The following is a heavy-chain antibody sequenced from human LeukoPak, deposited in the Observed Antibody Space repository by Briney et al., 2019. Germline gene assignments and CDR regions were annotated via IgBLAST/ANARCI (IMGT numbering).Heavy chain of an antibody. J-gene: IGHJ3*02. CDR2: ISYDGSNK. CDR1: GFTFSSYG. V-gene: IGHV3-30*18. Sequence: PGGSLRLSCAASGFTFSSYGMHWVRQAPGKGLEWVADISYDGSNKYYADSVKGRFTISRDNSKNTLYLQMNSLRAEDTAVYYCAKDFNNYGDYSDAFDIWGQGTMVTVSS. CDR3: AKDFNNYGDYSDAFDI. D-gene: IGHD4-17*01.